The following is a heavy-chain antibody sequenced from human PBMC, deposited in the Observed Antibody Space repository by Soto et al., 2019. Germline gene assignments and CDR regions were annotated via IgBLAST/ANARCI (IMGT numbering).Heavy chain of an antibody. J-gene: IGHJ6*02. Sequence: KASETLSLTCTVSGGSISSGGYYWSWIRQHPGKGLEWIGYMYYSGHTDYNPSLKSRVTISVDTSQNQFSLKLSSVTAADTAVYYCAGDKGYCSGGSCYRTMDVWGQGTTVTVSS. V-gene: IGHV4-31*03. D-gene: IGHD2-15*01. CDR1: GGSISSGGYY. CDR3: AGDKGYCSGGSCYRTMDV. CDR2: MYYSGHT.